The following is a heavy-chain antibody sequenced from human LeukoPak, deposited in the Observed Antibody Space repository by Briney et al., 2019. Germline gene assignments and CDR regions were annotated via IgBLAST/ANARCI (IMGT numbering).Heavy chain of an antibody. J-gene: IGHJ6*03. D-gene: IGHD3-3*01. Sequence: ASVKVSCQASGCTFTGCYMQWVRQAPAQGGEGMGWSNPNSGGTNYAQKYQGRVTMTRDTSISTACMELSRLRSDDTAVYSCARASSYDFWSGYDYYYYYMDDWGKGTTVTVSS. CDR1: GCTFTGCY. CDR2: SNPNSGGT. V-gene: IGHV1-2*02. CDR3: ARASSYDFWSGYDYYYYYMDD.